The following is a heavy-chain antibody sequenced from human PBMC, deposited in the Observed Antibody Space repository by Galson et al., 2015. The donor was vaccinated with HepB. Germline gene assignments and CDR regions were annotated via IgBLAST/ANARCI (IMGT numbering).Heavy chain of an antibody. Sequence: SLRLSCAASGLSFDSVWMSWVRQAPGKGLEWVGRIKSETDGGTRDYAAPAKGRFTISRDDSKNTLYLQMSSLETEDTGVYYCTRHSSSGYHYPSADREWFDPWGQGTLVTVSS. V-gene: IGHV3-15*01. D-gene: IGHD3-22*01. J-gene: IGHJ5*02. CDR3: TRHSSSGYHYPSADREWFDP. CDR2: IKSETDGGTR. CDR1: GLSFDSVW.